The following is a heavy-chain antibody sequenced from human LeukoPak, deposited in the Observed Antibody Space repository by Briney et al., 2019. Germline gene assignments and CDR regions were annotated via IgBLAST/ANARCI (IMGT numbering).Heavy chain of an antibody. V-gene: IGHV3-7*01. D-gene: IGHD6-19*01. CDR2: IHEDGSDK. CDR1: GFTFSRHW. Sequence: GGSLRLSCAASGFTFSRHWMNWVCQAPGKGLEWVANIHEDGSDKYYVDSVKGRFTISRDNAKNSLYLQMNSLRAEDTAVYYCARDVHSGAFDYWGQGTLVTVSS. CDR3: ARDVHSGAFDY. J-gene: IGHJ4*02.